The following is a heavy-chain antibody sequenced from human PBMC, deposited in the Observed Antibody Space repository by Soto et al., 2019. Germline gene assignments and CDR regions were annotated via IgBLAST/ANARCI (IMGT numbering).Heavy chain of an antibody. Sequence: GGSLSLSCAVSGFTFSAFGMHWVRQAPGKGLEWVAIISYDGILKYYADSVKGRFTISRDTSKGALYLQMNSLTPEDTAVYYCAKDFKVSGGHYGSLNYYYGMDVWGQGTTVTVSS. J-gene: IGHJ6*02. D-gene: IGHD3-10*01. CDR2: ISYDGILK. CDR1: GFTFSAFG. CDR3: AKDFKVSGGHYGSLNYYYGMDV. V-gene: IGHV3-30*18.